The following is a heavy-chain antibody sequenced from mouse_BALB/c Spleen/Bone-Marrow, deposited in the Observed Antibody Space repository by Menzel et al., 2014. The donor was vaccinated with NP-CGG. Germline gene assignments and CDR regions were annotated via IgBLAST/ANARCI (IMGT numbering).Heavy chain of an antibody. J-gene: IGHJ4*01. D-gene: IGHD1-1*01. CDR2: ICAGGST. V-gene: IGHV2-9*02. CDR3: ATTDYYGSSSYYYAMDY. CDR1: GFSLTSYG. Sequence: QVHVKQSGPGLVAPSQILSITCTVSGFSLTSYGVHWVRQPPGKGLEWLGVICAGGSTNYNSALMSRLSISKDNSKSQLILKRNSLQTDHTAMSYCATTDYYGSSSYYYAMDYWGQGTSVTVSS.